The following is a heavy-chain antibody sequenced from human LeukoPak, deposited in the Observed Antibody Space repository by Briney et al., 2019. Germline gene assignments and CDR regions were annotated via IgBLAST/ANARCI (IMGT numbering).Heavy chain of an antibody. Sequence: PGGSLRLSCAASGFTFSSYSMNWVRQAPGKGLEWVAVISYDGSNKYYADSVKGRFTISRDNSKNTLYLQMNSLRAEDTAVYYCARDRYCSGGSCYSDHAFDIWGQGTMVTVSS. V-gene: IGHV3-30*03. D-gene: IGHD2-15*01. CDR2: ISYDGSNK. CDR3: ARDRYCSGGSCYSDHAFDI. J-gene: IGHJ3*02. CDR1: GFTFSSYS.